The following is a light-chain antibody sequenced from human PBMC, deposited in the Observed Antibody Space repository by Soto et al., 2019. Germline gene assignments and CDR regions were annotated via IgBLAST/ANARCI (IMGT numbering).Light chain of an antibody. J-gene: IGKJ4*01. V-gene: IGKV3-11*01. Sequence: EIVLTQSPATLSLSPGERATLSCRASQSVSSYLALYQQKPGQAPRLLIYDASNRATGIPARFSGRGSGTDFTLTISSREAEGFAIYYCQQRSNWPPVTFGGGTKVEIK. CDR1: QSVSSY. CDR2: DAS. CDR3: QQRSNWPPVT.